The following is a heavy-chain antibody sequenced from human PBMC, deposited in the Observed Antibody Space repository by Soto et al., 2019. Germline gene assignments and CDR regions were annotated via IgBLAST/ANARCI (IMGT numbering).Heavy chain of an antibody. CDR3: SKSHTHGGGYNWVEP. V-gene: IGHV5-51*01. CDR1: GYSFTNYW. CDR2: IYPGDSDT. D-gene: IGHD1-26*01. J-gene: IGHJ5*02. Sequence: GESLKISCNASGYSFTNYWIGWARQLPGKGLEWMGMIYPGDSDTRYSPAFQGQVTISADKAISTAYLQWSSLKASDTATYYCSKSHTHGGGYNWVEPWGQGTLVTV.